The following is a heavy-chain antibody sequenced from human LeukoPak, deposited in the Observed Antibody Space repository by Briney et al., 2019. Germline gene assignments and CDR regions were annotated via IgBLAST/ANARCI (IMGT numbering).Heavy chain of an antibody. Sequence: ASVKVSCKASGYTFTSYGISWVRQAPGQGLEWMGWISAYNGITNYAQKLQGRVTMTTDTSTSTAYMELRSLRSDDTAVYYCAREFTAYDFWSGYIPLDYWGQGTLVTVSS. J-gene: IGHJ4*02. V-gene: IGHV1-18*01. CDR2: ISAYNGIT. CDR3: AREFTAYDFWSGYIPLDY. CDR1: GYTFTSYG. D-gene: IGHD3-3*01.